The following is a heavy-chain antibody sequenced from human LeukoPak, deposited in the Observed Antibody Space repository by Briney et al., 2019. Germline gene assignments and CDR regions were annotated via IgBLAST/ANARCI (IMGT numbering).Heavy chain of an antibody. Sequence: RGSLRLSCAASGFTFSDYYMSWIRQAPGKGLEWVSYISSSGSTIYYADSVKGRFTISRDNAKNSLYLQMNSLRAEDTAVYYCARELVAGTFDYWGQGTLVTVSS. J-gene: IGHJ4*02. CDR1: GFTFSDYY. CDR2: ISSSGSTI. CDR3: ARELVAGTFDY. V-gene: IGHV3-11*01. D-gene: IGHD6-19*01.